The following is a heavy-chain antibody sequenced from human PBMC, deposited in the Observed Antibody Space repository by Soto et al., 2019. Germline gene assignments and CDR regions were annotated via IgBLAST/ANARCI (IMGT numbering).Heavy chain of an antibody. D-gene: IGHD3-9*01. CDR2: IKQDGSEK. CDR1: GFTFSRYW. V-gene: IGHV3-7*01. Sequence: EVQLVESGGGLVQPGGSLRLPCAASGFTFSRYWMSWVRQAPGKGLEWVANIKQDGSEKYYVDSVKGRFTISRDNAKNSLYLQMNSLRAEDTAVYYCARSPDWDFDYWGQGTLVTVSS. J-gene: IGHJ4*02. CDR3: ARSPDWDFDY.